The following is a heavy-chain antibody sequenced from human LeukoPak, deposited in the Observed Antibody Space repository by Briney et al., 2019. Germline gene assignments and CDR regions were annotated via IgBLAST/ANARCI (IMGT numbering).Heavy chain of an antibody. Sequence: SETLSLTCTVYGGSFSGYYWSWIRQPPGKGLEWIGEINHSGSTNYNPSLKSRVTISVDTSKNQFSLKLNSVTAADTAVYYCARRNYDSTDLDYWGQGTLVTVSS. V-gene: IGHV4-34*01. J-gene: IGHJ4*02. CDR2: INHSGST. CDR3: ARRNYDSTDLDY. D-gene: IGHD3-22*01. CDR1: GGSFSGYY.